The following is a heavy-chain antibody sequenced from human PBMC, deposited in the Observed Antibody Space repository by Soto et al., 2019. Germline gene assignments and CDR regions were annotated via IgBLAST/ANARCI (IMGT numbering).Heavy chain of an antibody. V-gene: IGHV3-23*01. CDR3: AKDRRAGGNSAFYFDF. D-gene: IGHD3-16*01. J-gene: IGHJ4*02. CDR1: GFKFSNYA. Sequence: EVQMLASGGGLGQPGGSLRLSCAASGFKFSNYAMSWVRQAPGKGLEWVSLISATGGGTYYADSVKGRFTISRDNSHNTLYLQVHRVTAEDTAVYYCAKDRRAGGNSAFYFDFWGQGAQVTVSS. CDR2: ISATGGGT.